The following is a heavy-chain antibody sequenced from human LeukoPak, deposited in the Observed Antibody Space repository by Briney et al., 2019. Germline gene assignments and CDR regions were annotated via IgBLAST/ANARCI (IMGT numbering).Heavy chain of an antibody. Sequence: SETLSLTCTVSGYSISSGYYWGWIRQPPGKGLEWIGSIYHSGSTYYNPSLKSRVAISVDTSKNQFSLKLSSVTAADTAVYYCARGLITMVRGAWGNWFDPWGQGTLVTVSS. V-gene: IGHV4-38-2*02. J-gene: IGHJ5*02. D-gene: IGHD3-10*01. CDR1: GYSISSGYY. CDR3: ARGLITMVRGAWGNWFDP. CDR2: IYHSGST.